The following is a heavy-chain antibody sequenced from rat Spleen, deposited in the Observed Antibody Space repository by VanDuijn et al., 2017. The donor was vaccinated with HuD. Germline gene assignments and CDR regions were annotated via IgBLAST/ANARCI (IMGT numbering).Heavy chain of an antibody. CDR3: VRSIRGYFDY. D-gene: IGHD1-4*01. CDR1: GYSITSAY. J-gene: IGHJ2*01. CDR2: ISYSGST. V-gene: IGHV3-1*01. Sequence: EVQLQESGPGLVKPSQSLSLTCSVTGYSITSAYRWNWIRKFPGNKMEWIGHISYSGSTTYSPSLKSRISITRDTSKNQFFLQLNSVTTEDTATYYCVRSIRGYFDYWGQGVMVTVSS.